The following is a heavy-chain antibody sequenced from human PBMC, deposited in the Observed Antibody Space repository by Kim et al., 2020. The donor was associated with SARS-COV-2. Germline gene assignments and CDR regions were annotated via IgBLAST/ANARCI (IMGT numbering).Heavy chain of an antibody. V-gene: IGHV1-46*01. CDR3: ARELYCSSTSCAQYYYYGMDV. D-gene: IGHD2-2*01. J-gene: IGHJ6*02. CDR1: GYTFTSYY. CDR2: INPSGGST. Sequence: ASVKVSCKASGYTFTSYYMHWVRQAPGQGLEWMGIINPSGGSTSYAQKFQGRVTMTRDTSTSTVYMELSSLRSEDTAVYYCARELYCSSTSCAQYYYYGMDVWGQGTTVTVSS.